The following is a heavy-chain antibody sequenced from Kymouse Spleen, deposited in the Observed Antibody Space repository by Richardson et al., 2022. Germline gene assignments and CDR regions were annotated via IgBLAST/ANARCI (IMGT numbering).Heavy chain of an antibody. CDR1: GGSISSSSYY. J-gene: IGHJ4*02. CDR2: IYYSGST. CDR3: ARHPYSQVFDY. Sequence: QLQLQESGPGLVKPSETLSLTCTVSGGSISSSSYYWGWIRQPPGKGLEWIGSIYYSGSTYYNPSLKSRVTISVDTSKNQFSLKLSSVTAADTAVYYCARHPYSQVFDYWGQGTLVTVSS. V-gene: IGHV4-39*01. D-gene: IGHD1-26*01.